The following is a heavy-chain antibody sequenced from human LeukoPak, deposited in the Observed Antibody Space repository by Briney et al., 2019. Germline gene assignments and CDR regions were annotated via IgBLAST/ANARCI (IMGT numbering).Heavy chain of an antibody. D-gene: IGHD6-19*01. CDR1: GYTFTSYD. J-gene: IGHJ6*03. Sequence: ASVTVSCKASGYTFTSYDINWVRQATGQGLEWLGYMNPNSGNTRYAQKFQGRVTMTRNTSINTAYVELSSLRSEDTAVYYCARVGWGAVAGRENHYAYYYMDVWGAGTTVTISS. V-gene: IGHV1-8*01. CDR3: ARVGWGAVAGRENHYAYYYMDV. CDR2: MNPNSGNT.